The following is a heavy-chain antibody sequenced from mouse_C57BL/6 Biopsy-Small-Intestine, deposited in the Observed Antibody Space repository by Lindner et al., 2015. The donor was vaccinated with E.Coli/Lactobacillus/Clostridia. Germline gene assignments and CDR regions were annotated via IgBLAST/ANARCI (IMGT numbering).Heavy chain of an antibody. V-gene: IGHV5-4*01. CDR3: ARVDYGSSYGYFDY. D-gene: IGHD1-1*01. J-gene: IGHJ2*01. CDR2: ISDGGSYT. CDR1: GFTFSSYA. Sequence: VQLQESGGGLVKPGGSLKLSCAASGFTFSSYAMSWVRQTPEKRLEWVATISDGGSYTYYPDNVKGRFTISRDNAKNNLYLQMSHLKSEDTAMYYCARVDYGSSYGYFDYWGQGTTLTVSS.